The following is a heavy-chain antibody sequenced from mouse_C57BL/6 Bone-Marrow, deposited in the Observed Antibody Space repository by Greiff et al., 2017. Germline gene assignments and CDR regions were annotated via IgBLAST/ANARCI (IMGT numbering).Heavy chain of an antibody. D-gene: IGHD2-2*01. V-gene: IGHV5-4*01. Sequence: EVQVVESGGGLVKPGGSLKLSCAASGFTFSSYAMSWVRQTPEKRLEWVATISDGGSYTYYPDNVKGRFTISRDNAKNNLYLQMSHLKSEDTAMYYCGRDQGNYYGYGAYWGQGTLVTVSA. CDR1: GFTFSSYA. J-gene: IGHJ3*01. CDR2: ISDGGSYT. CDR3: GRDQGNYYGYGAY.